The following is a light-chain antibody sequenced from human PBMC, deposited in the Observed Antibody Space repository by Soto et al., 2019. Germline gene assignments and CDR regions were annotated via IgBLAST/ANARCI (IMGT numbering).Light chain of an antibody. J-gene: IGKJ2*01. Sequence: EIVLTQSPATLSLSPGERATLSCGATHNVSSSYLAWYQQKPGLAPRLLIYDVSNRAAGIPDRFSGSGSGTAFTLTISRPEPEDFAVYYCQQYGSSPLYTFGQGTKLEIK. CDR3: QQYGSSPLYT. CDR2: DVS. V-gene: IGKV3D-20*01. CDR1: HNVSSSY.